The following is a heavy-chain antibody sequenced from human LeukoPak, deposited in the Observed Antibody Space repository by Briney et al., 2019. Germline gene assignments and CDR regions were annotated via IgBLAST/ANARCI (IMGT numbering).Heavy chain of an antibody. CDR2: IRYDGSNK. V-gene: IGHV3-30*02. CDR3: AKWIAAAGANYYYYMDV. Sequence: GGSLRLSCAASGFTFSSYGMHWVRQAPGKGLEWVAFIRYDGSNKYYADSVKGRFTISRDNSKNTLYLQMSSLRAEGTAVYYCAKWIAAAGANYYYYMDVWGKGTTVTVSS. CDR1: GFTFSSYG. D-gene: IGHD6-13*01. J-gene: IGHJ6*03.